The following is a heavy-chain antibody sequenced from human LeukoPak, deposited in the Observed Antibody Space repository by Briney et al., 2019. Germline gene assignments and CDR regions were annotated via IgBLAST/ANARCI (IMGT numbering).Heavy chain of an antibody. CDR2: IKSKTDGGTT. J-gene: IGHJ4*02. CDR1: GFTFSNAW. Sequence: GGSLRLSCAASGFTFSNAWMSWVREAPGKGLEWVGRIKSKTDGGTTDYAAPVNGRFTISRDDSKNTLYLQMNSLKTEDTAVYYCLRDWYGSGSYWQIRESYFDYWGQGTLVTVSS. D-gene: IGHD3-10*01. V-gene: IGHV3-15*01. CDR3: LRDWYGSGSYWQIRESYFDY.